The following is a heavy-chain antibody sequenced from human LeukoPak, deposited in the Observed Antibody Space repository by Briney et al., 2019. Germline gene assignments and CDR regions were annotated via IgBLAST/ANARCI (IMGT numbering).Heavy chain of an antibody. Sequence: ASVEVSCKASGYTFTSYGISWVRQAPGQGLEWMGWISAYNGNTNYAQKLHGRVTMTTDTSTSTAYMELRSLRSDDTAVYYCARENDYYDSSGYYPDAFDIWGQGTMVTVSS. V-gene: IGHV1-18*01. J-gene: IGHJ3*02. CDR1: GYTFTSYG. CDR3: ARENDYYDSSGYYPDAFDI. CDR2: ISAYNGNT. D-gene: IGHD3-22*01.